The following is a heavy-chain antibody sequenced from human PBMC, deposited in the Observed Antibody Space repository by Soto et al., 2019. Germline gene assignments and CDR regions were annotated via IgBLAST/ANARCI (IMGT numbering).Heavy chain of an antibody. CDR1: GFSFISHW. J-gene: IGHJ6*02. D-gene: IGHD3-16*02. CDR3: VRGIYRKFGMDV. Sequence: EVQLVESGGGLVQPGGSLRLSCAASGFSFISHWIHWVRQTPMKGLVWVSRIDVGGNNRNYADSVKGRFTISRDNAKNTVYLQMNSLRADHSAVYYCVRGIYRKFGMDVWGQGTTV. V-gene: IGHV3-74*01. CDR2: IDVGGNNR.